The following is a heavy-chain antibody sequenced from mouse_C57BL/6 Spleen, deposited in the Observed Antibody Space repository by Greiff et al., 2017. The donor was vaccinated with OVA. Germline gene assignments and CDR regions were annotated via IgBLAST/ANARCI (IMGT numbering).Heavy chain of an antibody. D-gene: IGHD2-2*01. V-gene: IGHV6-3*01. CDR2: IRLKSDNYAT. Sequence: EVKLEESGGGLVQPGGSMKLSCVASGFTFSNYWMNWVRQSPEKGLEWVAQIRLKSDNYATHYAESVKGRFTISRDDSKSSVYLQMNNLRAEDTGIYYCTGDGDDEYFDYWGQGTTLTVSS. CDR3: TGDGDDEYFDY. CDR1: GFTFSNYW. J-gene: IGHJ2*01.